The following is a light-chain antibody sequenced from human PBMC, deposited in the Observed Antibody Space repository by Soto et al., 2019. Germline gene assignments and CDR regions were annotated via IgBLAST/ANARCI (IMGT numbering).Light chain of an antibody. CDR2: GAS. CDR1: QSVSSN. Sequence: EMLMTQSPSTLAVSPGERATLSCRASQSVSSNLAWYQQKPGQAPRLLIYGASTRATGIPARFSGSGSGTEFTLTISSLQSEDFEVYYCQQYNNWPRTFGQGTKVDIK. V-gene: IGKV3-15*01. CDR3: QQYNNWPRT. J-gene: IGKJ1*01.